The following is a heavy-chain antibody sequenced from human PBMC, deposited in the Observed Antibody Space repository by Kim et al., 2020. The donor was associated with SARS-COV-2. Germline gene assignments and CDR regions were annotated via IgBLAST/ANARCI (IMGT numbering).Heavy chain of an antibody. CDR1: GYSFTAYT. Sequence: ASVKVSCKASGYSFTAYTINWVRQAPGQRLEWMGWINAANGNTEFSQKFQGRVTSSRDTSATTVHMEVSSLRSEDTAVYYCARGAYCRGGICFPPGGYWGQGTLVTVSS. CDR2: INAANGNT. J-gene: IGHJ4*02. D-gene: IGHD2-15*01. V-gene: IGHV1-3*01. CDR3: ARGAYCRGGICFPPGGY.